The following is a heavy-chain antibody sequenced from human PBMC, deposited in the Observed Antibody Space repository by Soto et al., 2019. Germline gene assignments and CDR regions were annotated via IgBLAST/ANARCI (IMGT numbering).Heavy chain of an antibody. J-gene: IGHJ4*02. Sequence: QVQLVQSGAVVKKPGASVKVSCKASGYTFTSYAMHWVRQAPGQRLEWMGWINAGNGNTKYSQKFQGRVTITRDTSASTAYMELSSLRCEDTAVYYCARGPGGPDGPGDHWGQGTLVTVSS. CDR1: GYTFTSYA. CDR3: ARGPGGPDGPGDH. V-gene: IGHV1-3*01. D-gene: IGHD2-15*01. CDR2: INAGNGNT.